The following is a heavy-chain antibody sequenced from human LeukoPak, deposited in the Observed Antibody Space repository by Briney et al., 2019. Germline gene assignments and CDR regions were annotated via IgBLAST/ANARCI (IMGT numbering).Heavy chain of an antibody. J-gene: IGHJ4*02. D-gene: IGHD3-3*01. CDR3: ARGPPYYDFWSGYYAFDS. CDR2: IKQDGSEK. CDR1: GFTLSSYW. Sequence: GGSLRLSCAAYGFTLSSYWMSSVRQAPGKGVEWVPNIKQDGSEKYYVDCGKGRFTISRDNPNNSLYLQMNSLRAEDTAVYYSARGPPYYDFWSGYYAFDSSGAGTLVTASP. V-gene: IGHV3-7*01.